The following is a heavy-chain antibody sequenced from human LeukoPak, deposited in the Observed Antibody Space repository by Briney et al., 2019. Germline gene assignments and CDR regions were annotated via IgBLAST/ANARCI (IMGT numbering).Heavy chain of an antibody. V-gene: IGHV3-20*04. Sequence: GGSLRLSCTASGFTFDDYGMSWVRQAPGKGLEWVSGINWHGGSTVYADSVKGRFTISRDNAKNSLYLQMNSLRAEDTAVYYCAKGRALGVATIVVDYWGQGTLVTVSS. J-gene: IGHJ4*02. D-gene: IGHD5-24*01. CDR3: AKGRALGVATIVVDY. CDR1: GFTFDDYG. CDR2: INWHGGST.